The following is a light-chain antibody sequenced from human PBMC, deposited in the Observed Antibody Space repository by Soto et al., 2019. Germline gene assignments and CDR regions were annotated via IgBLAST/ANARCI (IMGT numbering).Light chain of an antibody. V-gene: IGKV1-5*03. CDR1: PSIMYW. Sequence: TESPSPLYASVSDRVTITFWASPSIMYWLAWYQQKPGKVPKLLVYKASTLESGVPSRFRGSGSGADFTLTISSLQPEDFPTYYCLHFNIHPTFGQGTRLEIK. CDR3: LHFNIHPT. J-gene: IGKJ5*01. CDR2: KAS.